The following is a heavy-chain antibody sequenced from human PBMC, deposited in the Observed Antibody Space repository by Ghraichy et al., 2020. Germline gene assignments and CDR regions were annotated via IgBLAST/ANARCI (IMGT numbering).Heavy chain of an antibody. Sequence: SETLSLTCAVYGGSFSGYYWSWIRQPPGKGLEWIGEINHSGSTNYNPSLKSRVTISVDTSKNQFSLKLSSVTAADTAVYYCARAGGFDCSGGSCYSGGYFDLWGRGTLVTVSS. CDR3: ARAGGFDCSGGSCYSGGYFDL. D-gene: IGHD2-15*01. CDR1: GGSFSGYY. CDR2: INHSGST. J-gene: IGHJ2*01. V-gene: IGHV4-34*01.